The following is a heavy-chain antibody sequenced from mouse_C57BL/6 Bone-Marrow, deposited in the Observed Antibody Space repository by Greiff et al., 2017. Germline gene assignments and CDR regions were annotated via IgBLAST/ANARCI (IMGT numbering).Heavy chain of an antibody. J-gene: IGHJ2*01. CDR1: GYTFTSYW. Sequence: QVQLQQPGAELVKPGASVKMSCKASGYTFTSYWITWVKQRPGQGLEWIGDIYPGSGSTNYNEKFKSKATLTVDTSSSTAYMQLSSLTSEVSAVYYCARGRESPDYFDYWGQGTTLTVSS. V-gene: IGHV1-55*01. CDR3: ARGRESPDYFDY. CDR2: IYPGSGST.